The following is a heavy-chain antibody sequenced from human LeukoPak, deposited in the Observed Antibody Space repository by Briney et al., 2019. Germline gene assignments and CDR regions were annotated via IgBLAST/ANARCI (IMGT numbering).Heavy chain of an antibody. Sequence: ASVKVSCKASGYTFTSYGISWVRQAPGQGLEWMGWISAYNGNTNYAQKLQGRVTMTRNTSISTAYMELSSLRSEDTAVYYCARGRLRFPSKMDVWGQGTTVTVSS. CDR3: ARGRLRFPSKMDV. CDR2: ISAYNGNT. D-gene: IGHD3-3*01. CDR1: GYTFTSYG. J-gene: IGHJ6*02. V-gene: IGHV1-18*01.